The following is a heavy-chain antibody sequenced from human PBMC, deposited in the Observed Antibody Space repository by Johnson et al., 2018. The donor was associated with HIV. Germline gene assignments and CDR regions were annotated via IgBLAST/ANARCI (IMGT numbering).Heavy chain of an antibody. CDR3: ARDRAILAARPAGAFDV. V-gene: IGHV3-30*02. CDR1: GFTVSTNY. D-gene: IGHD6-6*01. J-gene: IGHJ3*01. CDR2: IRYDGSNK. Sequence: QVQLVESGGGVVQPGGSLRLSCAASGFTVSTNYMTWVRQAPGKGLEWVAFIRYDGSNKYYADSMKGRFTISRDNSKNTLYLQMHSLRSEDTAVYYCARDRAILAARPAGAFDVWGPGTMVTVSS.